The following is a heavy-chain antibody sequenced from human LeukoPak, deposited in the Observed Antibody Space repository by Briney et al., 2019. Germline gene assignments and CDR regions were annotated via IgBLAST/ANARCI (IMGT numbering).Heavy chain of an antibody. V-gene: IGHV1-18*01. D-gene: IGHD5-24*01. J-gene: IGHJ4*02. CDR1: GYTFTSYG. Sequence: ASVKVSCKTSGYTFTSYGISWVRQAPGQGLEWMGWISAFTGNTDYAQKLQGRVTMTTDTTTSTAYMELRSLRSDDTAVYYCARRRDDYRQIDCWGQGTLVTVSS. CDR3: ARRRDDYRQIDC. CDR2: ISAFTGNT.